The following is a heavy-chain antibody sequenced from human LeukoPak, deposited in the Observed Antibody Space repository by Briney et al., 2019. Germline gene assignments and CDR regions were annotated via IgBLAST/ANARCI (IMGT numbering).Heavy chain of an antibody. CDR2: ISGSGGST. CDR1: GFTFSSYG. CDR3: AKEGANVVVVAAEAFDI. J-gene: IGHJ3*02. V-gene: IGHV3-23*01. Sequence: GGSLRLSCAASGFTFSSYGMSWVRQAPGKGLEWVSAISGSGGSTYYADSVKGRFTISRDHSKNTLYLQMNSLRAEDTAVYYCAKEGANVVVVAAEAFDIWGQGTMVTVSS. D-gene: IGHD2-15*01.